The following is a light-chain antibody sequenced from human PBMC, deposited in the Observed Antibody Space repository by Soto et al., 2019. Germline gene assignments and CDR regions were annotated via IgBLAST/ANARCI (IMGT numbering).Light chain of an antibody. Sequence: QFALTQPASVSGSPGQSITISCTGTSSDVGGYNLVSWYQQYRDKAPKLMIFDVNTRPSGVSNRFSGSKSGNTASLTISGLQAEDEADYYCSSYKSSSTLPYVFGTGTKLTVL. V-gene: IGLV2-14*01. CDR2: DVN. J-gene: IGLJ1*01. CDR1: SSDVGGYNL. CDR3: SSYKSSSTLPYV.